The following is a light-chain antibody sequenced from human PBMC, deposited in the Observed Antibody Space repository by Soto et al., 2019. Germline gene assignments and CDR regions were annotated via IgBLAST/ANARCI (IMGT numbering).Light chain of an antibody. CDR2: EVS. V-gene: IGLV2-14*01. CDR3: SSYTSSSTPWV. CDR1: SSDVGGYNY. J-gene: IGLJ3*02. Sequence: QSALTQPASVSGSPGQSITISCTGTSSDVGGYNYVSWYQQHPGKAPKLMIYEVSNRPSGVSNRFSGSKYGNTASLTISGLQAEDEDDYYCSSYTSSSTPWVFGGGTKLTVL.